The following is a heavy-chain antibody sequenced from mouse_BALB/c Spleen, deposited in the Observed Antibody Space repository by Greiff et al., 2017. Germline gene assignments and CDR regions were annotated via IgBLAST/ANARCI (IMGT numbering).Heavy chain of an antibody. CDR2: INPGSGGT. J-gene: IGHJ3*01. Sequence: VQLQQSGAELVRPGTSVKVSCKASGYAFTNYLIEWVKQRPGQGLEWIGVINPGSGGTNYNEKFKGKATLTADKSSSTAYMQLSSLTSDDSAVYFCARSPPLAYWGQGTLVTVSA. CDR1: GYAFTNYL. V-gene: IGHV1-54*03. CDR3: ARSPPLAY.